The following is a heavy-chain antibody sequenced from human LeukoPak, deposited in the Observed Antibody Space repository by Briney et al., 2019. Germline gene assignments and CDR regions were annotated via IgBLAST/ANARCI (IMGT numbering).Heavy chain of an antibody. Sequence: PSETLSLTCTVSGGSVSSGSYYWSWIRQPPGKGLEWFGYIYYSGSAKYNPSLKSRVTISVDTSKNQFSLKLTSVTAADTAVYYCARGFGDWGLSWFDPWGQGTLVTVSS. CDR3: ARGFGDWGLSWFDP. CDR2: IYYSGSA. CDR1: GGSVSSGSYY. V-gene: IGHV4-61*01. J-gene: IGHJ5*02. D-gene: IGHD3-10*01.